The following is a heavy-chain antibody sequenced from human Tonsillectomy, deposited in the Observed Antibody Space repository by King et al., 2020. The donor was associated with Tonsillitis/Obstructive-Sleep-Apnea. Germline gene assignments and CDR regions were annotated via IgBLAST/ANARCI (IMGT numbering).Heavy chain of an antibody. V-gene: IGHV4-39*01. CDR1: GGSISSSSYY. J-gene: IGHJ4*02. Sequence: QLQESGPGLVKPSETLSLTCTVSGGSISSSSYYWGWIRQPPGQGLEWIGSIYYSGSTYYNPSLKSRVTISVDTSKNQFSLKLSSVTAADTAVYYCASAIVVVPAAYYFDYWGQGTLVTVSS. CDR3: ASAIVVVPAAYYFDY. D-gene: IGHD2-2*01. CDR2: IYYSGST.